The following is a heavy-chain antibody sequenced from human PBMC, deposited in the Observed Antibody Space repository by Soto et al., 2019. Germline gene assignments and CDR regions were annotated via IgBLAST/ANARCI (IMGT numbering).Heavy chain of an antibody. J-gene: IGHJ6*02. V-gene: IGHV5-10-1*01. Sequence: KVSCKASGYTFTSYGISWVRQMPGKGLEWMGRIDPSDSYTNYSPSFQGHVTISADKSISTAYLQWSSLKASDTAMYYCARHIVVVPAALSAGYYYGMDVWGQGTTVTVSS. CDR3: ARHIVVVPAALSAGYYYGMDV. D-gene: IGHD2-2*01. CDR1: GYTFTSYG. CDR2: IDPSDSYT.